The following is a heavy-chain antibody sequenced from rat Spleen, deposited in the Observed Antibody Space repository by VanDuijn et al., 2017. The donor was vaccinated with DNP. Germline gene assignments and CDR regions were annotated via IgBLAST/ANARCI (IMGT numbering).Heavy chain of an antibody. J-gene: IGHJ4*01. CDR2: ISSGGRT. CDR3: TRAPYGSYGY. V-gene: IGHV2S12*01. D-gene: IGHD1-3*01. Sequence: QVQLKESGPGLVQPSQTLSLTCTVSGFSLTSYGVSWVRQPPGKGLEWIAAISSGGRTYSNSVLKSRLSISRDTSKSQVFLQMDSLQTEETAIYFCTRAPYGSYGYWGQGTSVTVSS. CDR1: GFSLTSYG.